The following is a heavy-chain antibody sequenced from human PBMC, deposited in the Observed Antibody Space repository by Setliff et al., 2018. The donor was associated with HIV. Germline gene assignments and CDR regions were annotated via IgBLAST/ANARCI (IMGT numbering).Heavy chain of an antibody. D-gene: IGHD3-22*01. V-gene: IGHV1-8*02. Sequence: RASVKVSCKPSGYTFTNYDINWVRQAAGQGLEWMGWMNPDSRNTGYAQRFEGSVTMTWDPSRSTAYMELNNVKLEDTAVYYCARARTDYYDRGRSSHHYIDVWARGATVTVSS. CDR3: ARARTDYYDRGRSSHHYIDV. CDR1: GYTFTNYD. CDR2: MNPDSRNT. J-gene: IGHJ6*03.